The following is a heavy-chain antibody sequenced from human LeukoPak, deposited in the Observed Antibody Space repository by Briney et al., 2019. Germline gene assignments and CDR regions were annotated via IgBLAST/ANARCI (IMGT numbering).Heavy chain of an antibody. V-gene: IGHV3-66*01. CDR2: IYSGGST. D-gene: IGHD1-26*01. Sequence: PGGSPRLSCAASGFTVSSNYMSWVRQAPGKGLEWVSVIYSGGSTYYADSVKGRFTISRDNSKNTLYLQMNSLRAEDTAVYYCVRVRGSYVFDFWGQGTPVIVSS. J-gene: IGHJ4*02. CDR1: GFTVSSNY. CDR3: VRVRGSYVFDF.